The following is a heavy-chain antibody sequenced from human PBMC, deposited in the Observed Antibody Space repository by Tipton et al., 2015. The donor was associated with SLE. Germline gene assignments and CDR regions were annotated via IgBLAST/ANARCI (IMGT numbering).Heavy chain of an antibody. Sequence: SLRLSCAASGFSFSNYWMHWVRQVPGKGLVWVSRISSDGSNTIYADSVKGRFTISRDNAKNSLYLQMKNLRVEDTAIYYCARDMLATIDAFDVWGRGTMVTVSS. V-gene: IGHV3-74*01. CDR2: ISSDGSNT. CDR3: ARDMLATIDAFDV. CDR1: GFSFSNYW. J-gene: IGHJ3*01. D-gene: IGHD5-24*01.